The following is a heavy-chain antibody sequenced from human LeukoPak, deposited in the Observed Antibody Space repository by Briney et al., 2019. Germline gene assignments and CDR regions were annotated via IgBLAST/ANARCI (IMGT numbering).Heavy chain of an antibody. CDR3: ARDRSSGSHFDY. CDR1: GGTFTSYA. V-gene: IGHV1-69*04. J-gene: IGHJ4*02. CDR2: IIPIFGIA. Sequence: ASVKVSCTASGGTFTSYAISWVRQAPGQGLEWMGRIIPIFGIANYAQKLQGRVTFTADKSTSTAYMELSGLRSEDTAVSYCARDRSSGSHFDYWGQGTLVTVSS. D-gene: IGHD3-22*01.